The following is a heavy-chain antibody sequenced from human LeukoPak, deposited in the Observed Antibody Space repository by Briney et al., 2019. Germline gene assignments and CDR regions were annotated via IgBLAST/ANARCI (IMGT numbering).Heavy chain of an antibody. D-gene: IGHD5-12*01. CDR3: ARDLGYSAYATVRGYAVDI. Sequence: GGSLRLSCAASGFTVSTNYMSWVRQAPGKGLEWVSIIYSGGSTYYADSVKGRFTISRDISQNTLYLQMNSLRAEDTAVYYCARDLGYSAYATVRGYAVDIWGQGTMVTVSS. CDR1: GFTVSTNY. J-gene: IGHJ3*02. CDR2: IYSGGST. V-gene: IGHV3-66*01.